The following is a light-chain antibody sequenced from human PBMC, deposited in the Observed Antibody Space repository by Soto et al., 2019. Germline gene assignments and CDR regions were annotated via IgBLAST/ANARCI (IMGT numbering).Light chain of an antibody. Sequence: DIQMTQSPSTLSASVGDRVTITCRASQSISSWLAWYQQKPGKAPKLLIYKASSLESGVPSRFSGSGSGTEFTLTISSLQPDDFATYYCQQYNSSPPFGQGPKVEIK. J-gene: IGKJ1*01. CDR2: KAS. V-gene: IGKV1-5*03. CDR3: QQYNSSPP. CDR1: QSISSW.